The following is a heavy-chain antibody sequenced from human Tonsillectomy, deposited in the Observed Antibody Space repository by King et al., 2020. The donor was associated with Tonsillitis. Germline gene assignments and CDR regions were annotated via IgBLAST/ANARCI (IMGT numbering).Heavy chain of an antibody. CDR3: ARSEGGVFDP. Sequence: QLQESVPGLVKPSQALSLTCVVSGVSVISDGHYWTWIRQHPGKGLEWIGYIYHNANTYNPYTYYNPSLKRRLTMLIDTSRNHFSLKLNSLTAADTAVYFCARSEGGVFDPWGQGTLVAVSS. D-gene: IGHD2-15*01. J-gene: IGHJ5*02. V-gene: IGHV4-31*11. CDR1: GVSVISDGHY. CDR2: IYHNANT.